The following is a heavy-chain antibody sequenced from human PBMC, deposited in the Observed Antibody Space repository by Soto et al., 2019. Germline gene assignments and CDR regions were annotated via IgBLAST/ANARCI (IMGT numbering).Heavy chain of an antibody. CDR2: ISSSSSYI. Sequence: GGSLGLSCAASGFTFSSYVMKWVRQAPGKGLEWVSSISSSSSYIYYADSVKGRFTISRDNAKNSLYLQMNSLRAEDTAVYYCARVHRGIAAAADYWGQGTLVTVSS. J-gene: IGHJ4*02. CDR1: GFTFSSYV. D-gene: IGHD6-13*01. CDR3: ARVHRGIAAAADY. V-gene: IGHV3-21*01.